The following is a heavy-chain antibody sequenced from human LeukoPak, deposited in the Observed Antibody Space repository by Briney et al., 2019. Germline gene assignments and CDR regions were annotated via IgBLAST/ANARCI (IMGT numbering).Heavy chain of an antibody. V-gene: IGHV4-59*01. CDR3: ARDSGSNFDY. CDR2: IYYSGST. J-gene: IGHJ4*02. Sequence: KPSETLSLTCTVSGGSISGYYWNWIRQPPGKGLEWIGYIYYSGSTNYNPSLKSRVTMSLDTSKNQFSLKLSSVTAADTAVYHCARDSGSNFDYWAREPWSPSPQ. D-gene: IGHD2-15*01. CDR1: GGSISGYY.